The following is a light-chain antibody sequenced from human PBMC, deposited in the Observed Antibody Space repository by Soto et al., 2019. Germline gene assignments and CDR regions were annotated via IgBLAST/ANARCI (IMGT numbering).Light chain of an antibody. CDR2: DDD. V-gene: IGLV1-51*01. CDR1: SSHLGGNS. CDR3: GSWDSSLSAYV. J-gene: IGLJ1*01. Sequence: QSVMTQPPSVSAAPGQRVTISGSGSSSHLGGNSVSWYQQLPGTAPKLIIYDDDKRPSGIPDRFSGSKSGTSATLGITGFQTWDDADYYCGSWDSSLSAYVFGTGTKLTVL.